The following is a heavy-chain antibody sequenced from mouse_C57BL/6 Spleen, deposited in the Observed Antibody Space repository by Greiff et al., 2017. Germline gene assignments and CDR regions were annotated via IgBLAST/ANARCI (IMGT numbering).Heavy chain of an antibody. V-gene: IGHV1-69*01. J-gene: IGHJ2*01. CDR2: IDPSDSYT. Sequence: QVQLKQSGAELVMPGASVKLSCKASGYTFTSYWMHWVKQRPGQGLEWIGEIDPSDSYTNYNQKFKGKSTLTVDKSSSTAYMQLSSLTSEDSAVYYCARGYGNYGGCDYWGQGTTLTVSS. CDR1: GYTFTSYW. D-gene: IGHD2-1*01. CDR3: ARGYGNYGGCDY.